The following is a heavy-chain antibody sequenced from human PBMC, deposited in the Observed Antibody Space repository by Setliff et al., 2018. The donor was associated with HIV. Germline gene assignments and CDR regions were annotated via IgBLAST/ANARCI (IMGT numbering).Heavy chain of an antibody. CDR2: FYYSGFT. J-gene: IGHJ6*03. Sequence: SETLSLTCTVSGGSITSSLYYWTWIRQHPGKGLEWIGYFYYSGFTYYNPSLKSQVTISIDTSNNQFSLKLKSVTAADTAVYYCATPVTSRGYYYMDVWGKGTTVTVSS. V-gene: IGHV4-31*01. CDR1: GGSITSSLYY. CDR3: ATPVTSRGYYYMDV. D-gene: IGHD4-17*01.